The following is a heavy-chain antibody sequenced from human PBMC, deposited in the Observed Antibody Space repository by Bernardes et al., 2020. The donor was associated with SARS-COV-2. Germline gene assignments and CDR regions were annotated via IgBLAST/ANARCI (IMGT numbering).Heavy chain of an antibody. CDR1: GGSISSYY. V-gene: IGHV4-59*08. Sequence: SETLSLTCTVSGGSISSYYWSWIRQPPGKGLEWIGYIYYSGSTNYNPSLKSRVTISVDTSKTQFSLNLSPVTAADTAVYYCARHAYSSVSSWFFDYWGQGTLVTVSS. CDR3: ARHAYSSVSSWFFDY. D-gene: IGHD6-19*01. J-gene: IGHJ4*02. CDR2: IYYSGST.